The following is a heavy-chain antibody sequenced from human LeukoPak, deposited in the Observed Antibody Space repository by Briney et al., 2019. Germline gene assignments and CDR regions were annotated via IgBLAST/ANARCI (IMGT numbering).Heavy chain of an antibody. V-gene: IGHV3-23*01. Sequence: GGSLRLSCAASGFTFGSYAMSWVRQAPGKGLEWVSAISGSGGSTYYADSVKGRFTISRDNSKNTLYLQMNSLRAEDTAVYYCAKGNMIVVVGRGYYFDYWGQGTLVTVSS. J-gene: IGHJ4*02. CDR2: ISGSGGST. D-gene: IGHD3-22*01. CDR1: GFTFGSYA. CDR3: AKGNMIVVVGRGYYFDY.